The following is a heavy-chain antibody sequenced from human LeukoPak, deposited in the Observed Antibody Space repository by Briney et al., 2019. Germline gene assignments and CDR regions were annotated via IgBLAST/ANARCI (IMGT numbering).Heavy chain of an antibody. CDR3: ARDPYDILTGPQHAFDI. J-gene: IGHJ3*02. D-gene: IGHD3-9*01. CDR2: IWYDGSNK. Sequence: GRSLRLSCAASGFTFSSYGMHWVCQAPGKGLEWVAVIWYDGSNKYYADSVKGRFTISRDNSKNTLYLQMNSLRAEDTAVYYCARDPYDILTGPQHAFDIWGQGTMVTVSS. V-gene: IGHV3-33*01. CDR1: GFTFSSYG.